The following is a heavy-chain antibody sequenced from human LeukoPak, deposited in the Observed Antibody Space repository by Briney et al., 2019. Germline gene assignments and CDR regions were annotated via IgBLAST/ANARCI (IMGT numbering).Heavy chain of an antibody. J-gene: IGHJ4*02. D-gene: IGHD4-17*01. CDR3: ARDWYYGDGYLDY. CDR1: GYTFTGYY. Sequence: VPSLKLSCKASGYTFTGYYMHWARHAPGQGLEWMGWINPSSGGTNYAPKFQGRVTLTRDTSISTAYMELSRLRSDDTAVYYCARDWYYGDGYLDYWGQGTLVTVSS. V-gene: IGHV1-2*02. CDR2: INPSSGGT.